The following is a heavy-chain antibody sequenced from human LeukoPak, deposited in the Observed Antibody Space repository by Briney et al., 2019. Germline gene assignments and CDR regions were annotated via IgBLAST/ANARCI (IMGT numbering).Heavy chain of an antibody. CDR2: IYYNGYT. Sequence: PSETLSLTCTVSGGSIGTYYWSWIRQPPGKGLEWIGYIYYNGYTDYNPSLKSRVTISLHTSKNQFSLKLSSVNAADTAVYYCAREAVVTTRVGYYYYYMDVWGKGTTVTISS. CDR3: AREAVVTTRVGYYYYYMDV. J-gene: IGHJ6*03. V-gene: IGHV4-59*01. CDR1: GGSIGTYY. D-gene: IGHD2-21*02.